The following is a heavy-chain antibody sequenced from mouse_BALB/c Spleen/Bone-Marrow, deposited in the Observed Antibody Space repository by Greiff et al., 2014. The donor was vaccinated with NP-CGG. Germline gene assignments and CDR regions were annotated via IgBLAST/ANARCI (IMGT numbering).Heavy chain of an antibody. D-gene: IGHD3-1*01. CDR1: GYSFTGYY. J-gene: IGHJ4*01. V-gene: IGHV1-31*01. CDR2: INPYNGVI. Sequence: EVQVVESGPELVKPGASVKISCKASGYSFTGYYMHWVKQSHVKSLEWIGRINPYNGVISYNQNFKDKASLTVDKSSSTAYMELHSLTSEDSAVYYCARNGPYAMDYWGQGTSATVSS. CDR3: ARNGPYAMDY.